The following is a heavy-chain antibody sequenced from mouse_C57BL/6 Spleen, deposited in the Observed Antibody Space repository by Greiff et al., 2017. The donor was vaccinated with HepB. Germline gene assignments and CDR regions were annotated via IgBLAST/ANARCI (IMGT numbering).Heavy chain of an antibody. Sequence: EVQLQQPGAELVRPGASVKLSCTASGFNIKDDYMHWVKQRPEQGLEWIGWIDPENGDTEYASKFQGKATITADTSSNTAYLQLSSLTSEDTAVYYCTTKLRGYFDYWGQGTTLTVSS. CDR2: IDPENGDT. CDR1: GFNIKDDY. V-gene: IGHV14-4*01. D-gene: IGHD2-12*01. CDR3: TTKLRGYFDY. J-gene: IGHJ2*01.